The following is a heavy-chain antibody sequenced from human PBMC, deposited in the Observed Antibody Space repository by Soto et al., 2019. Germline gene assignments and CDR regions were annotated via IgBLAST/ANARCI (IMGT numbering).Heavy chain of an antibody. D-gene: IGHD3-22*01. CDR3: AREGYDSSGYFH. Sequence: QVQLVESGGGVVQPGRSLRLSCAASGITFSSYGMHWVRQAPGKGLEGVAVIWYDGSNKYYADSVKGRFTISRDNSKNTLYLQMNSLRAEDTAVYYCAREGYDSSGYFHWGQGTLVTVSS. CDR2: IWYDGSNK. V-gene: IGHV3-33*01. CDR1: GITFSSYG. J-gene: IGHJ4*02.